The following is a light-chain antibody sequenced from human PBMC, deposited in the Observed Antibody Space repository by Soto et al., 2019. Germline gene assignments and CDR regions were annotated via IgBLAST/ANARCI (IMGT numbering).Light chain of an antibody. Sequence: EIVLTQSPATLSLSPGERATLSCRASQSISSYLAWYQQKPGQAPRLLIFDVSNRATGIPARFSGSGSGTDFTLTISSLEPDDCAVYYCQQRSNWPLTFGGGTKVEIK. V-gene: IGKV3-11*01. CDR2: DVS. CDR1: QSISSY. CDR3: QQRSNWPLT. J-gene: IGKJ4*01.